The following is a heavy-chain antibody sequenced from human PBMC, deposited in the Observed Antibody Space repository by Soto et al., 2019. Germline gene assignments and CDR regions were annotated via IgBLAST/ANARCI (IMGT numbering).Heavy chain of an antibody. CDR3: ATQGYYDSSGYYPFDY. V-gene: IGHV3-48*02. Sequence: GGSLRLSCAASGFTFSSYSMNWVRQAPGKGLEWISYISSSSNTIYYADSVKGRFTISRDNAKNSLYLQMNSLRDEDTAVYYCATQGYYDSSGYYPFDYWGQGTLVTVSS. CDR1: GFTFSSYS. D-gene: IGHD3-22*01. CDR2: ISSSSNTI. J-gene: IGHJ4*02.